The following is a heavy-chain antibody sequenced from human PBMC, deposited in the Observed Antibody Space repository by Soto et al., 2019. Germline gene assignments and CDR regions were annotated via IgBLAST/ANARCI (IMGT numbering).Heavy chain of an antibody. CDR3: ARRSSGWYFDY. Sequence: EVQLLESGGGLVQTGGSLRLSCAASGFTFSSYAMSWVRQAPGKGLAWVSAISGSGGSTYYADSVKGRFTISRDNSKNTLYLQMNSLRAEDTAVYYCARRSSGWYFDYWGQGTLVTVSS. CDR2: ISGSGGST. J-gene: IGHJ4*02. CDR1: GFTFSSYA. D-gene: IGHD6-19*01. V-gene: IGHV3-23*01.